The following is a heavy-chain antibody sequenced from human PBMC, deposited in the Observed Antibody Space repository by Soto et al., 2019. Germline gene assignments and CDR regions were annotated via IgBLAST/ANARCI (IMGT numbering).Heavy chain of an antibody. Sequence: GGSLRLSCVDSGFTFSSYSMNWVRQAPGKGLEWVSSISSSSSPIFYADSLKGRFTISRDNAKNSLYLQMNSLRAEDTAVYYCVRGGRGYTRDDVFDIWGQGTMVTRLL. V-gene: IGHV3-21*06. CDR1: GFTFSSYS. D-gene: IGHD2-2*02. CDR2: ISSSSSPI. CDR3: VRGGRGYTRDDVFDI. J-gene: IGHJ3*02.